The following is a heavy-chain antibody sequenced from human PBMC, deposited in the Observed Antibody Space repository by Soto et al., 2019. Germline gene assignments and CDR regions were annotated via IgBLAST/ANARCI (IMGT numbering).Heavy chain of an antibody. D-gene: IGHD3-3*01. CDR2: IIAYNGNT. CDR3: AREPNHTIFGVSHFDY. Sequence: QVQLVQSGAEVKKPGASVKVSCKASGYTFTSYGISWVRQAPGQGLEWMGWIIAYNGNTNYAQKLQGRVTMTNDTSTSTGYMELRSLRSDDTAVYYCAREPNHTIFGVSHFDYWGQGTLVTVSS. CDR1: GYTFTSYG. J-gene: IGHJ4*02. V-gene: IGHV1-18*01.